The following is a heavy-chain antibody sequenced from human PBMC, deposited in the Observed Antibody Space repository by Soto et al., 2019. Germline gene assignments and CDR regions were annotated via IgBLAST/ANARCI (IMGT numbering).Heavy chain of an antibody. CDR2: IWYDGSNK. Sequence: PGGSLRLSCAASGFTFSSYGMHWVRHAPGKGLEWVEVIWYDGSNKYYANSVKARFTITRVNSKNTLYLQMNSLRAEDTTVYYCAMDSITIFGVVIARPMDVWGQGTMVTVSS. CDR1: GFTFSSYG. CDR3: AMDSITIFGVVIARPMDV. V-gene: IGHV3-33*01. J-gene: IGHJ6*02. D-gene: IGHD3-3*01.